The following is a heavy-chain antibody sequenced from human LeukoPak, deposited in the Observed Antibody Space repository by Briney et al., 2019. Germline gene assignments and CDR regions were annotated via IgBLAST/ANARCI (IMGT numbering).Heavy chain of an antibody. CDR3: ARDARLYCSSTSCYLFDC. Sequence: ASVKVSCKASGYTFTGYYMHWVRQAPGQGLEWMGWTNPNSGGTNYAQKFQGRVTMTRDTSISTAYMELSRLRSDDTAVYYCARDARLYCSSTSCYLFDCWGQGTLVTVTS. V-gene: IGHV1-2*02. CDR1: GYTFTGYY. J-gene: IGHJ4*02. CDR2: TNPNSGGT. D-gene: IGHD2-2*01.